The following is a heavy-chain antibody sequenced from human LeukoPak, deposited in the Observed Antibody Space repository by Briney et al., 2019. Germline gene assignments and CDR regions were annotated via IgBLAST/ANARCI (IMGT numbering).Heavy chain of an antibody. J-gene: IGHJ4*02. CDR3: ARSESGRWLQSGY. V-gene: IGHV3-64*01. D-gene: IGHD5-24*01. CDR1: GFAFNNYA. Sequence: GGSLRLSCAASGFAFNNYAMHWVRQAPGKGLEYVSAISSNGGSTYYANSVKGRFTISRDNSKNTLYLQMGSLRAEDMAVYYCARSESGRWLQSGYWGQGTLVTVSS. CDR2: ISSNGGST.